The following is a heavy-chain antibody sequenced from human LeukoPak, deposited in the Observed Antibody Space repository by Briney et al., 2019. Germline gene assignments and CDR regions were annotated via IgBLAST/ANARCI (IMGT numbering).Heavy chain of an antibody. CDR3: ARDGAGNPNYYYYYMDV. J-gene: IGHJ6*03. D-gene: IGHD1-14*01. CDR2: INPNSGGT. Sequence: GESLKISCKASGHTFTGYYMHWVRQAPGQGLEWMGWINPNSGGTNYAQKFQGRVTMTRDTSISTAYMELSRLRSDDTAVYYCARDGAGNPNYYYYYMDVWGKGTTVTISS. V-gene: IGHV1-2*02. CDR1: GHTFTGYY.